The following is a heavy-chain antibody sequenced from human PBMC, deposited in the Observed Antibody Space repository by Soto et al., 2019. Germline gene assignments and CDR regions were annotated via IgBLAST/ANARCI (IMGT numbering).Heavy chain of an antibody. D-gene: IGHD5-18*01. CDR3: ASDTARPG. CDR1: GFTFSSYA. J-gene: IGHJ4*02. V-gene: IGHV3-30-3*01. Sequence: PGGSLRLSCAASGFTFSSYAMHWVRQAPGKGLEWVAVISYDGSNKYYADSVKGRFTISRDNSKNTLYLQMNSLRAEDTAVYYCASDTARPGWGQGTPVTVSS. CDR2: ISYDGSNK.